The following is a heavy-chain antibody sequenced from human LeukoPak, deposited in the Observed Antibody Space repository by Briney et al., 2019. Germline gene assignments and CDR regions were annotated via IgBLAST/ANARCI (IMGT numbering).Heavy chain of an antibody. CDR1: GYTFTGYF. J-gene: IGHJ4*02. CDR3: ARERTGESDFDY. CDR2: INPNSGGT. V-gene: IGHV1-2*02. Sequence: ASVKVSCKASGYTFTGYFMHWVRQAPGQGLECMGWINPNSGGTNYAQKFQGRVTMTRDTSISTAYMELSRLTSDDTAVYYCARERTGESDFDYWGQGTLVTVSS. D-gene: IGHD7-27*01.